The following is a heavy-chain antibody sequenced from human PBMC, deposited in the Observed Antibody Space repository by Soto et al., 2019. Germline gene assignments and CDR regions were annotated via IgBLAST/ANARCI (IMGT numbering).Heavy chain of an antibody. D-gene: IGHD3-10*01. CDR2: INHSGST. V-gene: IGHV4-34*01. CDR1: GGSFSGYY. J-gene: IGHJ5*02. Sequence: SETLSLTCAVYGGSFSGYYWSWIRQPPGKGLEWIGEINHSGSTNYNPSLKSRVTISVDTSKNQFSLKLSSVTAADTAVYYCARVYYYGSGSSRRVYWFGPWGQGTLVTVSS. CDR3: ARVYYYGSGSSRRVYWFGP.